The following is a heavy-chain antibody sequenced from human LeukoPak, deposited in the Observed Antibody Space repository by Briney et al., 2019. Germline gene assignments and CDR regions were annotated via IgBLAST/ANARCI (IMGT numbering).Heavy chain of an antibody. V-gene: IGHV4-59*01. D-gene: IGHD4-23*01. CDR2: IYYSGST. J-gene: IGHJ4*02. CDR1: GGSISSSY. CDR3: ARQGGGTFDY. Sequence: SETLSLTCTVSGGSISSSYWSWIRQPPGKGLEWIGYIYYSGSTNYNPSLKSRVTISVDTSKNQFSLKLSSVIAADTAVYYCARQGGGTFDYWGQGTLVTVSS.